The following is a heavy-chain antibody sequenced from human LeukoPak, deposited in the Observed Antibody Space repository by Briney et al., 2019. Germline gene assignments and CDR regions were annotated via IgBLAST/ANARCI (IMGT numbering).Heavy chain of an antibody. V-gene: IGHV3-53*01. CDR1: GFTFSSYG. Sequence: PGGSLRLSCAASGFTFSSYGMHWVRQAPGEGLAWVSVIYTSGYTYYTDSVKGRFTISRDSSKNTLFLHMNSLRAEDTAVYYCAREREYCSGGSCYPNWYFDLWGRGTLVTVSS. CDR2: IYTSGYT. D-gene: IGHD2-15*01. CDR3: AREREYCSGGSCYPNWYFDL. J-gene: IGHJ2*01.